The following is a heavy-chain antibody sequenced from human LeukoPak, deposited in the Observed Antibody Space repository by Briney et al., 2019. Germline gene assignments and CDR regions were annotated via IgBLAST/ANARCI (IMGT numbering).Heavy chain of an antibody. D-gene: IGHD4-17*01. J-gene: IGHJ4*02. CDR1: GTTFTNVW. CDR2: ITTGGATT. Sequence: GASLTLSCAASGTTFTNVWMHWFRQIPRGGLVLISRITTGGATTCSPNSVKSRFTISRANASTALNLHMSSIRADDTAWYYCARDRTTVTLFDYWGQGALVTVSS. V-gene: IGHV3-74*01. CDR3: ARDRTTVTLFDY.